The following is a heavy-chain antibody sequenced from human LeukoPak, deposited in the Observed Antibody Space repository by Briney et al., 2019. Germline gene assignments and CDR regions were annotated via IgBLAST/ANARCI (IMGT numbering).Heavy chain of an antibody. J-gene: IGHJ3*01. CDR3: ATHSGNYYLGALDV. V-gene: IGHV1-24*01. CDR1: GYTLTELS. Sequence: ASVKVSCKVSGYTLTELSVHWVRQAPGKGLEWMGGFDPEDGETIYAQKIQGRVTMTEDTSTDTTYMELSSLRSEDTAVYYCATHSGNYYLGALDVWGQGTMVTVSS. D-gene: IGHD1-26*01. CDR2: FDPEDGET.